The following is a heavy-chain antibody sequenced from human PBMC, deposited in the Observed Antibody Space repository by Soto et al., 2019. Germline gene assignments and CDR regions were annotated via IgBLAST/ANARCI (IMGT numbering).Heavy chain of an antibody. Sequence: QVQLVQSGAEVKKPGSSVKVSCKASGGTFSSYAISWVRQAPGQGLEWMGGIIPIFGTANYAQKFQGRVTITADESASTAYMELSSLRSEDTAVYYCARGLPTKNTITRAFDIWGQGTMVTVSS. CDR3: ARGLPTKNTITRAFDI. D-gene: IGHD3-9*01. V-gene: IGHV1-69*01. J-gene: IGHJ3*02. CDR2: IIPIFGTA. CDR1: GGTFSSYA.